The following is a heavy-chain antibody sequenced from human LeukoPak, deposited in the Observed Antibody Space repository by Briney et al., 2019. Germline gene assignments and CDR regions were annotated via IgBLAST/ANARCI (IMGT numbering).Heavy chain of an antibody. CDR3: ARGTTVAGTGPLMNY. V-gene: IGHV1-2*02. J-gene: IGHJ4*02. D-gene: IGHD6-19*01. CDR2: INPNSGGT. Sequence: GGSLRLSCVASGFTFSNCAMSWVRQAPGQGLEWVGWINPNSGGTEFAQKFQGKVTMTRDTSISTAYMDLTSLRSDDTAVYYCARGTTVAGTGPLMNYWGQGTLVTVSS. CDR1: GFTFSNCA.